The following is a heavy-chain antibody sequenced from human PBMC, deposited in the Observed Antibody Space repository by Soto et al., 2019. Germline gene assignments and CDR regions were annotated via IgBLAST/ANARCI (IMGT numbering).Heavy chain of an antibody. V-gene: IGHV3-23*01. CDR2: ISGSGGTT. CDR1: GFTFSTSA. CDR3: AKRDLYY. J-gene: IGHJ4*02. Sequence: EVQLLESGGGLVQPGGSLRLSCAASGFTFSTSAMSWVRQAPGQGLEWVSGISGSGGTTYYADSVKGRFTISRDNSKNTLYLQMASLRADDTAVYYCAKRDLYYWGQGTLATVSS.